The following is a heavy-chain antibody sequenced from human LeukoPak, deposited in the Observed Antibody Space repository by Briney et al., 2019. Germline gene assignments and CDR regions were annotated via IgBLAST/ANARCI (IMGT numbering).Heavy chain of an antibody. V-gene: IGHV3-48*03. J-gene: IGHJ4*02. D-gene: IGHD3-9*01. CDR3: ARDRRDILTGYYMRFDY. CDR1: RFTFSSYE. Sequence: PGGSLRLSCAASRFTFSSYEMNWVRQAPGKGLEWVSYVSSSGSTIYYADSVKGRFTISRDNAKNSLYLQMNSLIAEDTAVYYCARDRRDILTGYYMRFDYWGQGTLVTVSS. CDR2: VSSSGSTI.